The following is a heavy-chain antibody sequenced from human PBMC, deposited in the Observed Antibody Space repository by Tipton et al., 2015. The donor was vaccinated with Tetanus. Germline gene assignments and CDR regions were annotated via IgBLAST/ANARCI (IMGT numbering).Heavy chain of an antibody. CDR3: ARHVEQLVPYYYYYMDV. J-gene: IGHJ6*03. V-gene: IGHV4-39*01. D-gene: IGHD6-6*01. CDR1: GGSISSSSYY. Sequence: LRLSCTVSGGSISSSSYYWGWIRRPPGKGLEWIGRIYYSGSTYYNPSLKSRLTISVDTSKNQFSLKLSSVTAADTAVYYCARHVEQLVPYYYYYMDVWGEGTTVTVSS. CDR2: IYYSGST.